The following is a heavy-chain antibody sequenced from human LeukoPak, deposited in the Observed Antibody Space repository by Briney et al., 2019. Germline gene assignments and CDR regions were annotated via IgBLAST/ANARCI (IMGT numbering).Heavy chain of an antibody. CDR1: GFTFSSYA. CDR2: IKNDGSEK. CDR3: ARLDTAMAKGGY. V-gene: IGHV3-7*01. J-gene: IGHJ4*02. Sequence: GGSLRLSCAASGFTFSSYAMSWVRQSPGKGLEWVAMIKNDGSEKYYVDSVKGRFTISRDNAKNSVYMQMNSLRAEDTAVYYCARLDTAMAKGGYWGQGTLVTVSS. D-gene: IGHD5-18*01.